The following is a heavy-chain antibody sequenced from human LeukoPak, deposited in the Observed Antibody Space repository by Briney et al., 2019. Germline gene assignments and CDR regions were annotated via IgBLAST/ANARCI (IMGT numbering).Heavy chain of an antibody. CDR2: IKSKTDGGTT. D-gene: IGHD3-10*01. J-gene: IGHJ4*02. V-gene: IGHV3-15*01. Sequence: PGGSLRLSCAVSGITFSNAWMSWVRQAPGKGLEWVGRIKSKTDGGTTDYAAPVKGRFTISRDDSKNTLYLQMNSLKTEDTAVYYCSTDLKVRGVKIPFDYWGQGTLVTVSP. CDR3: STDLKVRGVKIPFDY. CDR1: GITFSNAW.